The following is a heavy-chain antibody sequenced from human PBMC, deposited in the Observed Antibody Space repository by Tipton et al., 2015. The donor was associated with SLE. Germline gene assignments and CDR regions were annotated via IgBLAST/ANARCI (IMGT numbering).Heavy chain of an antibody. CDR3: ARRIATYDRRAFDF. J-gene: IGHJ3*01. D-gene: IGHD3-22*01. Sequence: TLSLTCTVSDYYISGGSYWGWIRRPPGKGLEWIGDIHHGGSTYYNPSLNSRVTISVDTSKNQFSLQLSSVTAADTAVYYCARRIATYDRRAFDFWGQGTKVTVSS. CDR2: IHHGGST. V-gene: IGHV4-38-2*02. CDR1: DYYISGGSY.